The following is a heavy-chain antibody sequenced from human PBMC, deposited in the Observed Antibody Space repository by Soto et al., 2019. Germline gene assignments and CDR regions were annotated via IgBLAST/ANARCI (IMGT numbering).Heavy chain of an antibody. CDR1: GFSVSTSGVG. Sequence: QITLKESGPALVKPTQTLTLTCTFSGFSVSTSGVGVAWIRQPPGKALEWLSLIYWDDDKRYSPFLQSRVTITKDTSKHPVVLTMTNIDPVDTATYYCAQKGGRGAGMDVWGQGTTVTVSS. CDR2: IYWDDDK. CDR3: AQKGGRGAGMDV. J-gene: IGHJ6*02. V-gene: IGHV2-5*02. D-gene: IGHD2-15*01.